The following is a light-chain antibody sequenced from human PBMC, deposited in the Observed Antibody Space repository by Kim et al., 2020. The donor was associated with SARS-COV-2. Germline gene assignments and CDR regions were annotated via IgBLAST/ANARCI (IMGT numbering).Light chain of an antibody. J-gene: IGLJ2*01. CDR3: QAWDSSTVI. CDR1: KLGDKY. Sequence: ASPGQTASITCPGDKLGDKYACWSQQKPGQSPVLVIYQDNERPSGIPERFSGSNSGNTATLTISGTQAMDEADYYCQAWDSSTVIFGGGTQLTVL. V-gene: IGLV3-1*01. CDR2: QDN.